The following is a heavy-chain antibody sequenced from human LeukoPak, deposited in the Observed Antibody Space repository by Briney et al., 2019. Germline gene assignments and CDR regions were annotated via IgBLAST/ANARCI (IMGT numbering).Heavy chain of an antibody. J-gene: IGHJ4*02. D-gene: IGHD6-19*01. V-gene: IGHV4-59*08. CDR2: INYSGST. CDR1: GGSISGYY. Sequence: PSETLSLTCTVSGGSISGYYWSWIRQPPGKGLEWIGSINYSGSTNYNPSLRGRLTISVGTSKSQFSLRLTSVTAADTAVYYCARLSGYSSVWGQGSLVTVSS. CDR3: ARLSGYSSV.